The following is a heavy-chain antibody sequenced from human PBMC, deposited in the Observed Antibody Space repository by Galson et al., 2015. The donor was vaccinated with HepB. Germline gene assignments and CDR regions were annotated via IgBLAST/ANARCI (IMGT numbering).Heavy chain of an antibody. J-gene: IGHJ4*02. Sequence: SETLSLTCTVSDGSISSYYWSWIRQPAGKGLEWIGRIYTSGSTNYNPSLKSRVTMSVDTSKNQFSLKLSSVTAADTAVYYCASSPFLGGGNYYFDSWGQGTLVTVSS. V-gene: IGHV4-4*07. D-gene: IGHD2/OR15-2a*01. CDR1: DGSISSYY. CDR2: IYTSGST. CDR3: ASSPFLGGGNYYFDS.